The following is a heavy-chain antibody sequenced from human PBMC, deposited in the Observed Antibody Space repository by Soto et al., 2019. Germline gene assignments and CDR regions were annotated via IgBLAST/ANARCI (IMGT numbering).Heavy chain of an antibody. V-gene: IGHV3-30*18. D-gene: IGHD3-3*01. J-gene: IGHJ4*02. CDR3: TKGSEVARQELDY. CDR2: IPADGSDK. CDR1: GFTFSNFG. Sequence: QVQLVESGGGVVQPGRSLRLSCAASGFTFSNFGMHWGRQAPGKGLEWVAAIPADGSDKYFSNSVKGRFTISRDNSKNTLLLQMNSLRVEDTAVYYCTKGSEVARQELDYWGQGTLVTVSS.